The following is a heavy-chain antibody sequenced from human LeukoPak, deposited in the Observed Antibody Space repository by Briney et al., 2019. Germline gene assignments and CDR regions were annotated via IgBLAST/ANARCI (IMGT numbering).Heavy chain of an antibody. CDR2: ISTSSSYI. V-gene: IGHV3-21*01. CDR1: GFTFSSYS. D-gene: IGHD6-19*01. Sequence: PGGSLRLSCAASGFTFSSYSMNWVRQAPGKGLEWVSSISTSSSYIYYADSLKGRFTISRDNAKNSLYLQMNSLRAEDTAVYYCAREAMAVAGTREYYAFDIWGQGTMVTVSS. J-gene: IGHJ3*02. CDR3: AREAMAVAGTREYYAFDI.